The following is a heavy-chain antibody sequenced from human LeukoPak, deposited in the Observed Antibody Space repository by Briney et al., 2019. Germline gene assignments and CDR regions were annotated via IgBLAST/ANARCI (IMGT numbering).Heavy chain of an antibody. CDR1: GLSFSGYY. CDR2: INHSGST. J-gene: IGHJ3*02. CDR3: VRGLRFDHAFDI. Sequence: KPSETLSLTCAVYGLSFSGYYWSWIRQPPGKGLEWIGEINHSGSTNYNPSLKSRVTISVDTSKNQFSLKLSSVTAADTAVYYCVRGLRFDHAFDIWGQGTMVTVSS. D-gene: IGHD3-9*01. V-gene: IGHV4-34*01.